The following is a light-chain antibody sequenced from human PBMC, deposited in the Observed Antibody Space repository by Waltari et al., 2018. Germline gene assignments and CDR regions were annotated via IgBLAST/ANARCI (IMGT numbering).Light chain of an antibody. Sequence: DIQMTQSPSSLSASVGDRVTITYRASQSVSKYLNWYQQQPGKAPKLLIYTTSNLQSGVPSRFSGSGSGTDFTLTISSLQLEDLATYYCQQSYNTPLSFGGGTKVEIK. J-gene: IGKJ4*01. CDR2: TTS. CDR3: QQSYNTPLS. CDR1: QSVSKY. V-gene: IGKV1-39*01.